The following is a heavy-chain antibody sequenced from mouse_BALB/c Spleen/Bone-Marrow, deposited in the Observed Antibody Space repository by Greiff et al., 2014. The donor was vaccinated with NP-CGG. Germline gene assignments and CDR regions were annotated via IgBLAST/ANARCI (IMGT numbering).Heavy chain of an antibody. D-gene: IGHD1-1*01. CDR3: ARSAYYGSSYGAMDY. V-gene: IGHV1-82*01. J-gene: IGHJ4*01. CDR1: GYAFSSSW. Sequence: QVQLQQSGPELVKPGASVKISCTGSGYAFSSSWMNWVKQRPGQGLEWIGRIYPGDGDTNSNGRLKGKATLTADRSSNAAYMQLSSLTSVDSAVYFCARSAYYGSSYGAMDYWGQGTSVTVSS. CDR2: IYPGDGDT.